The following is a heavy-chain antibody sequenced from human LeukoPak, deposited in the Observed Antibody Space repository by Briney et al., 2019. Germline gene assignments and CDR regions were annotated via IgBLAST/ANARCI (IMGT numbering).Heavy chain of an antibody. Sequence: PGGSLRLSRAASGFTFSSYAMSWVSQEGGKGMEWVSAISGSCVSTYDADSVKRRFTISRYNSKNTLYLQMSSLRAEDTAVYYCAKPKDNSLYCFDCWGRGTLVTVSS. J-gene: IGHJ4*02. D-gene: IGHD1-20*01. V-gene: IGHV3-23*01. CDR1: GFTFSSYA. CDR3: AKPKDNSLYCFDC. CDR2: ISGSCVST.